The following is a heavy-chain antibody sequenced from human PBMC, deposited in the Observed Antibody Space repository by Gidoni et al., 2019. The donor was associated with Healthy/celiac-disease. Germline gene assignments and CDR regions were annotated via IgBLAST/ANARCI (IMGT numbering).Heavy chain of an antibody. D-gene: IGHD3-10*01. V-gene: IGHV4-39*01. CDR3: ASAGLDYYGSGSYEDWFDP. J-gene: IGHJ5*02. Sequence: QLQLQESGPGLVKPSETLSLTCTVSGGSISSSSYYWGWIRQPPGKGLEWIGSIYYSGSTYYNPSLKSRVTISVDTSKNQFSLKLSSVTAADTAVYYWASAGLDYYGSGSYEDWFDPWGQGTLVTVSS. CDR2: IYYSGST. CDR1: GGSISSSSYY.